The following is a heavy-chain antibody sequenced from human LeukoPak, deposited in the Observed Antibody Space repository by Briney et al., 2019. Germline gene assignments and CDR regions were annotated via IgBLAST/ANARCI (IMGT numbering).Heavy chain of an antibody. Sequence: GGSLRLSCAASGFTFNDYTMTWVRQAPAKGLEWVSSITGDCNYIFYADSVKGRFTISRDNAQNSLFLELNSLRGEDTAVYYCARERNFYYFDYWGQGALVTVSS. CDR2: ITGDCNYI. D-gene: IGHD3-3*01. J-gene: IGHJ4*02. CDR1: GFTFNDYT. V-gene: IGHV3-21*01. CDR3: ARERNFYYFDY.